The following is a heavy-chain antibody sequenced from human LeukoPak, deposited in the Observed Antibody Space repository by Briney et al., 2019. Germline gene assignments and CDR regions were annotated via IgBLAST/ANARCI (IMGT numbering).Heavy chain of an antibody. V-gene: IGHV4-4*07. Sequence: SETLSLTCTVSGGSISSYYWSWIRQPAGKGLEWIGRIYTSGSTKNNPSLKSRVTMSADTSKNQLSLKLSSATAADTAVYYCARVVEWSDAFDIWGQGTMVTVSS. D-gene: IGHD3-3*01. CDR3: ARVVEWSDAFDI. CDR1: GGSISSYY. CDR2: IYTSGST. J-gene: IGHJ3*02.